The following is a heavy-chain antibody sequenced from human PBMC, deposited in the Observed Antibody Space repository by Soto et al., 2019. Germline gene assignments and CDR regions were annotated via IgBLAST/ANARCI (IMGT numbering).Heavy chain of an antibody. Sequence: EVQLVAFGGGLVQPGGSLRLSCAASGFTFSSYSMNWVRQAPGKGLEWVSYISSSSGPIYYADSVKGRFTISRDNAKNSLYLQMKSLRAEDTAVYYCARGWLGGVASIRGDYWGQGTLVTVSS. V-gene: IGHV3-48*01. D-gene: IGHD5-12*01. CDR2: ISSSSGPI. CDR3: ARGWLGGVASIRGDY. J-gene: IGHJ4*02. CDR1: GFTFSSYS.